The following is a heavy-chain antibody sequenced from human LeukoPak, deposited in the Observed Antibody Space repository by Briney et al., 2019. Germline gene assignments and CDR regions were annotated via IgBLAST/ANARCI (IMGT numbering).Heavy chain of an antibody. D-gene: IGHD1-26*01. J-gene: IGHJ4*02. CDR1: GFTFSYHY. CDR2: ISSSGSTI. CDR3: ARIVGATKSLDY. Sequence: GGSLRPSCAASGFTFSYHYMSCIRQPPGKGLGWVSYISSSGSTIYYADSVQGRFTISRDNAKNSLYLQMNSLRAEDTAVYYCARIVGATKSLDYWGQGTLVAVSS. V-gene: IGHV3-11*01.